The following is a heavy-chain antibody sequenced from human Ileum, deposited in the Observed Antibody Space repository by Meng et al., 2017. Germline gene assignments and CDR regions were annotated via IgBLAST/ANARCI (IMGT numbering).Heavy chain of an antibody. CDR2: SSNSGST. D-gene: IGHD4-23*01. CDR3: TSHGGCYLGF. J-gene: IGHJ4*02. CDR1: SGSITSYTY. Sequence: QVQGQGSGPGLVSPSGTRSLTGAVSSGSITSYTYLRGTRLTPLKGMGWMGQSSNSGSTFYNTSRKSRVTISVDKSNSQFSRRLTSVTAADTAVDIGTSHGGCYLGFWGQGTLVTVSS. V-gene: IGHV4-4*02.